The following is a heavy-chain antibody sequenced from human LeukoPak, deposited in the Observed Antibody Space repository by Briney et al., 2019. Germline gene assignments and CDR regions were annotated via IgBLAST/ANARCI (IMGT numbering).Heavy chain of an antibody. CDR2: INPNTGGT. Sequence: ASVKVSCKASGYTFTDYYLHWVRQAPGQGLEWMGWINPNTGGTNYAQKFQGRVTMTRDTSISTAYMDLSRLRSDDTAVYYCVQFELDYWGQGTLVTVSS. CDR3: VQFELDY. CDR1: GYTFTDYY. D-gene: IGHD1-7*01. J-gene: IGHJ4*02. V-gene: IGHV1-2*02.